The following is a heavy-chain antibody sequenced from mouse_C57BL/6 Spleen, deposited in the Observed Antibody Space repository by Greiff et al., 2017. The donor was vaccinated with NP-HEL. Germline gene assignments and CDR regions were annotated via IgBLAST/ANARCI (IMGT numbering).Heavy chain of an antibody. V-gene: IGHV7-3*01. J-gene: IGHJ4*01. CDR1: GFTFTDYY. D-gene: IGHD2-3*01. CDR3: ARYSYFDGYYDAMDY. CDR2: IRNKANGYTT. Sequence: EVQVVESGGGLVQPGGSLSLSCAASGFTFTDYYMSWVRQPPGKALEWLGFIRNKANGYTTEYSASVKGRFTISRDNSQSILYLQMNALRAEDSATYYCARYSYFDGYYDAMDYWGQGTSVTVSS.